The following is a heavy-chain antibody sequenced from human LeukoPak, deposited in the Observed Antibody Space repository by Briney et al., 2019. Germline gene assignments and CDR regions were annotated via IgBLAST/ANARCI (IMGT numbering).Heavy chain of an antibody. CDR3: AKSRTTAGYYFDY. CDR1: GFTFSSYA. V-gene: IGHV3-23*01. J-gene: IGHJ4*02. D-gene: IGHD2/OR15-2a*01. CDR2: ITGSGGGT. Sequence: PGGSLRLSCAASGFTFSSYAMTWVRQAPGKGLEWVSTITGSGGGTYCADSVKGRFTISRDNSKNTLYLQMNSLRAEDTALYYCAKSRTTAGYYFDYWGQGTLVTVSS.